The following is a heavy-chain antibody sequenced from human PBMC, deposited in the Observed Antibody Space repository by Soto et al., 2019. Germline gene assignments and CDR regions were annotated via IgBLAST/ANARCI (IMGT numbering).Heavy chain of an antibody. J-gene: IGHJ6*01. CDR3: ARRGGSSSGYYYYAMDV. Sequence: QVQLQESGPGLVKPSQTLSLTCSVSSDSMNSGGYYWSWIRQHPGKGLEWIGYIYSHGDTYYNPSLKSRVTISVDKSKNQFSLNLTSVTAADTAVYYCARRGGSSSGYYYYAMDVWGQGTTVTVSS. CDR2: IYSHGDT. V-gene: IGHV4-31*03. D-gene: IGHD6-6*01. CDR1: SDSMNSGGYY.